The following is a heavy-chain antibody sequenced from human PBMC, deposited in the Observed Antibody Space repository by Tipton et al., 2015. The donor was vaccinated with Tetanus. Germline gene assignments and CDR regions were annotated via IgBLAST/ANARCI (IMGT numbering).Heavy chain of an antibody. CDR3: ARRSLTNYGLDV. V-gene: IGHV3-30*03. Sequence: SLRLSCAASGFTFSSYGMHWVRQAPGKGLEWVAVISYDGGNKYYADSVKGRFTISRDNSKNTLYLQMNSLRPDDTSIYYCARRSLTNYGLDVWGQGTTVTVSS. J-gene: IGHJ6*02. CDR2: ISYDGGNK. CDR1: GFTFSSYG. D-gene: IGHD1/OR15-1a*01.